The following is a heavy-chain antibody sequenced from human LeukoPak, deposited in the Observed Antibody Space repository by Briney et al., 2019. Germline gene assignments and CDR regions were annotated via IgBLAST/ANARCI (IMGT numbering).Heavy chain of an antibody. Sequence: GGSLRLSCVASGFPFSSYWMTWVRQAPGKGLEWVANIKQDGSKKSYVDSVKGRFTISRDNAKNSLYLQMNSLRAEDTAIYYCTRVGYIDGGIDYWGQGTLVTVSS. CDR2: IKQDGSKK. CDR3: TRVGYIDGGIDY. V-gene: IGHV3-7*04. J-gene: IGHJ4*02. CDR1: GFPFSSYW. D-gene: IGHD5-24*01.